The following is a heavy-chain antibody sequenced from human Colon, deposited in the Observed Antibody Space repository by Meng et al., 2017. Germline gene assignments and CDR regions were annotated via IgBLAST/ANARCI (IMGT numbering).Heavy chain of an antibody. CDR3: ARDSSGSYFDNWFDP. CDR2: INPYNGNT. CDR1: GYTFTNYG. D-gene: IGHD1-26*01. V-gene: IGHV1-18*01. J-gene: IGHJ5*02. Sequence: QVQLIQSGPEVKKPGASVKVSCKASGYTFTNYGIGWVRQAPGQGLEWMGWINPYNGNTNYAQNLQGRVTMTTDTATSTASMELRSLRSDDTAVYYCARDSSGSYFDNWFDPWGQGTLVTVSS.